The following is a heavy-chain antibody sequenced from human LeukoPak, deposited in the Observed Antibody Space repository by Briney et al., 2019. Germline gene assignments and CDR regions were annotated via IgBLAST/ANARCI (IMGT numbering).Heavy chain of an antibody. CDR1: GYTFTGNY. Sequence: GASVKVSCKASGYTFTGNYMHWMRQAPGQGLEWMGWINPKRGETGLPQKFQGRASMTRDTSINTTYIEGNSLTSEDTAGYYSATGEKGTSWWDALHHWGQGTLVTVSS. V-gene: IGHV1-2*02. J-gene: IGHJ1*01. CDR2: INPKRGET. D-gene: IGHD1-26*01. CDR3: ATGEKGTSWWDALHH.